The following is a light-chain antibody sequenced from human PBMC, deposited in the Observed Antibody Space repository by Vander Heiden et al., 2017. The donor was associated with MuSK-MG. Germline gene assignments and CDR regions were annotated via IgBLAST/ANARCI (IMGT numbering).Light chain of an antibody. V-gene: IGKV1-39*01. J-gene: IGKJ5*01. CDR2: AAS. CDR3: QQGYSTPIT. Sequence: DIQMTQSTSSLSASVGDRVTITCRASQSISSYLNWYQQKPGKSPKLLIYAASSLQSGVPSRFSGSGSGTDFTLTISSLQPEDFATYYCQQGYSTPITFGPGTRLEIK. CDR1: QSISSY.